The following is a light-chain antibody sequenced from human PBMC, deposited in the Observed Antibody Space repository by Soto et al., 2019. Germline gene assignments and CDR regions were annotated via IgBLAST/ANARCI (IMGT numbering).Light chain of an antibody. CDR2: EVT. V-gene: IGLV2-23*02. J-gene: IGLJ2*01. Sequence: QSVLTQPASVSGSPGQSITISCTGTSSDVGSYNLVSWYQQHPGKAPKLMICEVTKRPSGVSNRFSGSKSGNTASLTISGLQAEDEADYYCCSYAGSRSHVVFGGGTKLTVL. CDR3: CSYAGSRSHVV. CDR1: SSDVGSYNL.